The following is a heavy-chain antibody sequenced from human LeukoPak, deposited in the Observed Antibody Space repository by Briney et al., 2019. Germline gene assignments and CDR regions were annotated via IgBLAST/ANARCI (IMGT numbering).Heavy chain of an antibody. CDR3: ARGGIQVSGIDEFDY. J-gene: IGHJ4*02. D-gene: IGHD6-19*01. CDR2: IGIRGDT. CDR1: GFTFIDYD. Sequence: GGSLRLSCAASGFTFIDYDMHWVRQVIGKGLEWVSAIGIRGDTHYSGSVKGRFTISRENAESTLYLQMNSLRAEDTAVYYCARGGIQVSGIDEFDYWGQGTLVTVSS. V-gene: IGHV3-13*01.